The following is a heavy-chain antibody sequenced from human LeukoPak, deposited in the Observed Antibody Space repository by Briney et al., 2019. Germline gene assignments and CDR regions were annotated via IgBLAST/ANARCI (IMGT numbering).Heavy chain of an antibody. CDR2: IRYDGSNN. Sequence: GGSQRLSCAASDFTFSKFGMHWVRQAPGKGLEWLSFIRYDGSNNYHADSVKGRFNISRDNSKNPLHLQLNTLGPDDTADYCCAGTAVAGTLRWFDFWGQGTLVIVSS. J-gene: IGHJ5*01. CDR3: AGTAVAGTLRWFDF. D-gene: IGHD6-19*01. V-gene: IGHV3-30*02. CDR1: DFTFSKFG.